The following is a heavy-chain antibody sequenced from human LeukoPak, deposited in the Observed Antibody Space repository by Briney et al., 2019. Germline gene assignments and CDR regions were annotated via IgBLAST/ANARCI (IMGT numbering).Heavy chain of an antibody. Sequence: ASVKVSCKASGYTFTSYVINWVRQAPGQGLEWMGWISPYNGNTNYAQKLQGTVTMPTDTSTSTAYMELRSLRSDDTAVYYCARDRAAGIVDYWGQGTLVTVSS. V-gene: IGHV1-18*01. CDR3: ARDRAAGIVDY. D-gene: IGHD6-13*01. CDR1: GYTFTSYV. J-gene: IGHJ4*02. CDR2: ISPYNGNT.